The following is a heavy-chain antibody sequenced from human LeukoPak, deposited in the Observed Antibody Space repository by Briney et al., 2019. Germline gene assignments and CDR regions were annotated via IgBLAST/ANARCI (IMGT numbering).Heavy chain of an antibody. V-gene: IGHV3-23*01. J-gene: IGHJ4*02. CDR3: AKEYYYDSSGYESYFDY. CDR2: NSGSGGST. CDR1: GFTFSSYA. D-gene: IGHD3-22*01. Sequence: GGSLRLSCAASGFTFSSYAMSLVRRAPGKGLEWVSANSGSGGSTYYADSVKGRFTISRDNSKNTLYLQMNSLRAEDTAVYYCAKEYYYDSSGYESYFDYWGQGTLVTVSS.